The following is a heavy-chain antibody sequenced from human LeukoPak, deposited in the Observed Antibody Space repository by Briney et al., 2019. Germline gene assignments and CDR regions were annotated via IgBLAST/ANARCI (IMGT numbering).Heavy chain of an antibody. D-gene: IGHD3-22*01. V-gene: IGHV3-7*01. CDR1: GFTFSSYW. CDR3: ASQYYYDSSGYYREHDY. Sequence: GGSLRLSCAASGFTFSSYWMSWVRQAPGKGLEWVANIKQDGREKYYVDSVKGRFTISRDNAKNTLYLQMNSLRAEDTAVYYCASQYYYDSSGYYREHDYWGQGTLVTVSS. CDR2: IKQDGREK. J-gene: IGHJ4*02.